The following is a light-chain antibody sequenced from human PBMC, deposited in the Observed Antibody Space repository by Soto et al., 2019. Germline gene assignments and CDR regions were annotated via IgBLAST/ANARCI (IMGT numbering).Light chain of an antibody. CDR1: SSNIGSNS. CDR2: RNN. V-gene: IGLV1-47*01. J-gene: IGLJ1*01. Sequence: QSVLTQPPSASGTPGQRVTVSCSGSSSNIGSNSVYWYQQLPGTAPKLLIYRNNQRPSGVPDRFSGSKSGTSASLAISELRSEDEAEYYCAVGDDSLSGRVFGTGTKLTVL. CDR3: AVGDDSLSGRV.